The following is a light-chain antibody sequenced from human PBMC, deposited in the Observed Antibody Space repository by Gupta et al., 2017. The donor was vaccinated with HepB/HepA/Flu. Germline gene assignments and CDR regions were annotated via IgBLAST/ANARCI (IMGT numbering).Light chain of an antibody. V-gene: IGKV4-1*01. J-gene: IGKJ4*01. CDR2: WAS. Sequence: DIVMTQSPDSLTVSPGERATINCKSSQSVLYTPSNQNHLAWYQQKPGQPPKQLISWASTRESGVPDRFSGSGSGTDFTLTISSLQAEDVAVYYCQQYYSNHLTFGGGTKVEIK. CDR1: QSVLYTPSNQNH. CDR3: QQYYSNHLT.